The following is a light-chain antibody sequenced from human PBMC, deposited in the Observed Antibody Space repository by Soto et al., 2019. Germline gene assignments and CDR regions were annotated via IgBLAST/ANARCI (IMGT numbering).Light chain of an antibody. V-gene: IGKV3-15*01. CDR3: QQYIDWPPYT. J-gene: IGKJ2*01. Sequence: EVLLTQSPATLYVSAGERATLSCRASQTVSRSLAWYQQRPGQAPRLLIYGASTRAAGVPGRFSGSGSGTDFTLTITSLLSEDFAVYYCQQYIDWPPYTFGQGTKLQIK. CDR2: GAS. CDR1: QTVSRS.